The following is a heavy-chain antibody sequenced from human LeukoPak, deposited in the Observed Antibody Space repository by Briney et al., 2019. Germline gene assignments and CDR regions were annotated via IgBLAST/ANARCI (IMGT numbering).Heavy chain of an antibody. V-gene: IGHV3-53*01. CDR3: ARALSTVTPFDY. CDR2: IYSGGST. Sequence: GGSLRLSCTASGFTFGDYVMSWVRQAPGKGLEWVSVIYSGGSTYYADSVKGRFTISRDNSKNTLYLEMNSLSAEDAAVYYCARALSTVTPFDYWGQGTLVTVSS. J-gene: IGHJ4*02. CDR1: GFTFGDYV. D-gene: IGHD4-17*01.